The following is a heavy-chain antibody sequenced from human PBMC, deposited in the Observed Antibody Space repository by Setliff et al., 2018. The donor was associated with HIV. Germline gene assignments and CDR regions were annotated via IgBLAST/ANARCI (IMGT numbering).Heavy chain of an antibody. J-gene: IGHJ4*02. CDR2: VDYRGNT. CDR3: TRQAFGGAPRTPLDS. Sequence: LTCSVSGASVSRSSYYWGWVRQPPGKGLECIGIVDYRGNTYYSPSFHSRVTVLVDTSKNHFSLILTSVTAADTAVYYCTRQAFGGAPRTPLDSWGQGTLVTVSS. CDR1: GASVSRSSYY. D-gene: IGHD3-16*01. V-gene: IGHV4-39*01.